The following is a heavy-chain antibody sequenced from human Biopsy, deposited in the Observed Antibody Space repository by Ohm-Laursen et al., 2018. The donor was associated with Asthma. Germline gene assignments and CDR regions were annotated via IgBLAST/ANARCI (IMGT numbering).Heavy chain of an antibody. V-gene: IGHV3-30*03. J-gene: IGHJ4*01. Sequence: SLRLSCTASGFTFSSYGMHWVRQAPGKGLEWVAVISYDGSNKYYADSVKGRFTISRDNAKNSLYLQMNSLRAEDTAVYFCARDFTIGSGSSFHFWGPGTLVTVSS. CDR2: ISYDGSNK. CDR3: ARDFTIGSGSSFHF. D-gene: IGHD3-10*01. CDR1: GFTFSSYG.